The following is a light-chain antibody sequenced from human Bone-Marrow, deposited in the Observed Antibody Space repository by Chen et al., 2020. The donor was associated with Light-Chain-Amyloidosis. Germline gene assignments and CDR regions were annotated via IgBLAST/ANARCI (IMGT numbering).Light chain of an antibody. CDR1: SSNIGAGYD. CDR2: GNN. CDR3: QSYDSGLSGWL. V-gene: IGLV1-40*01. Sequence: QSVLTQPPSVSGAPGQSVTISCTGSSSNIGAGYDVNWYQQLPGAAPRLLIYGNNNRPSGVPQRFFAFKSGTSASLAITGLQAEDEADYYCQSYDSGLSGWLFGGGTKLTVL. J-gene: IGLJ3*02.